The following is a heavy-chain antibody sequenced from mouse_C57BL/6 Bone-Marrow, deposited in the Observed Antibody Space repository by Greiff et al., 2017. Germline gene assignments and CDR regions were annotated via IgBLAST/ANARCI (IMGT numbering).Heavy chain of an antibody. V-gene: IGHV5-16*01. CDR1: GFTFSDYY. CDR2: INYDGSST. Sequence: EVKLVESEGGLVQPGSSMKLSCTASGFTFSDYYMAWVRQVPEKGLEWVANINYDGSSTYYLDSLKSRFIISRDNAKNILYLQMSSLKSEDTATDYCARDPTYNYGSRYYFYYGGEGTTLTESS. J-gene: IGHJ2*01. D-gene: IGHD1-1*01. CDR3: ARDPTYNYGSRYYFYY.